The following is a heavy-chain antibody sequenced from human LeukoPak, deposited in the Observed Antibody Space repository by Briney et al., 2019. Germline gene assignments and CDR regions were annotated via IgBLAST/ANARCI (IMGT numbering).Heavy chain of an antibody. CDR3: ASSTHCSSTSCQAFYMDV. CDR1: GGSISSYY. J-gene: IGHJ6*03. D-gene: IGHD2-2*01. Sequence: SETLSLTCTVSGGSISSYYWSWIRQPPGKGLEWIGYIYYSGSTNYNPSLKSRVTISVDTSKNQFSLKLSSVTAADTAVYYCASSTHCSSTSCQAFYMDVWGKGTTVTISS. CDR2: IYYSGST. V-gene: IGHV4-59*01.